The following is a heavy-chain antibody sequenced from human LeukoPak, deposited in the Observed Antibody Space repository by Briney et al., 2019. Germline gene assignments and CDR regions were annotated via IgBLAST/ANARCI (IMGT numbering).Heavy chain of an antibody. CDR2: ISYDGSNK. CDR1: GFTFSSYA. Sequence: GGSLRLSCAASGFTFSSYAMHWVRQAPGKGLEWVAVISYDGSNKYYADSVKGRFTISRDNSKNTLYLQMNSLRAGDTAVYYCAREGDTAMVVFDYWGQGTLVTVSS. CDR3: AREGDTAMVVFDY. D-gene: IGHD5-18*01. V-gene: IGHV3-30*04. J-gene: IGHJ4*02.